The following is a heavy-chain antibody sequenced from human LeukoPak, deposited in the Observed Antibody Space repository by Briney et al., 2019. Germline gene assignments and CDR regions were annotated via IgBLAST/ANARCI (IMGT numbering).Heavy chain of an antibody. J-gene: IGHJ5*02. CDR2: INPSDGST. D-gene: IGHD1-1*01. CDR1: GFTFSGYY. CDR3: ARDGLQTRYNWNDEGRKNWFDP. Sequence: GASVKVSCKASGFTFSGYYMQWVRQAPGEGLEWMGIINPSDGSTKYAQKFQGRVTMTGDTSTNTVYMELSSLRSEDTALYYCARDGLQTRYNWNDEGRKNWFDPWGQGTLVTVSS. V-gene: IGHV1-46*01.